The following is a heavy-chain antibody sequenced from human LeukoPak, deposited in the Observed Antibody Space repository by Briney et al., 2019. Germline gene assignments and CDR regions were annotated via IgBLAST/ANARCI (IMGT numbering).Heavy chain of an antibody. CDR2: IKSDGASA. J-gene: IGHJ4*02. Sequence: GGSLRLSCAASGFPVSSNWMHWVRQAPGKGLVWVSRIKSDGASATYADSVKGRFTISSDNAKNTLHLQMSSLRAEDTGVYYCTRTDLFDYWGQGTLVTVSS. V-gene: IGHV3-74*03. CDR1: GFPVSSNW. CDR3: TRTDLFDY.